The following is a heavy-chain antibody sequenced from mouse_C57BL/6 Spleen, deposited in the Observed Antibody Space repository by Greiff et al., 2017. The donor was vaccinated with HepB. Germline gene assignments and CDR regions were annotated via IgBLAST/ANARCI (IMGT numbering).Heavy chain of an antibody. CDR2: ISYDGSN. Sequence: DVQLQESGPGLVKPSPSLSLTCSVTGYSITSGYYWNWIRQFPGNKLEWMGYISYDGSNNYNPSLKNRISITRDTSKNQFFLKLNSVTTEDTATYYCAIDYDVGFAYWGQGTLVTVSA. D-gene: IGHD2-4*01. V-gene: IGHV3-6*01. CDR1: GYSITSGYY. J-gene: IGHJ3*01. CDR3: AIDYDVGFAY.